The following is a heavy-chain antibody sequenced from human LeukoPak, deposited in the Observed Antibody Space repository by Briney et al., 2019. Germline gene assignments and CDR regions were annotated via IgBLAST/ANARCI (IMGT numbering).Heavy chain of an antibody. CDR2: IWYDGSNK. V-gene: IGHV3-33*06. CDR1: GVTFSSYG. Sequence: GRSLRLTCAVSGVTFSSYGMHWVRQAPGKGLEWVAVIWYDGSNKYYADSVKGRFTISRDNSKNTLYLQMNSLRAEDTAVYYCAKDLNYYYMDVWGKGTTVTVSS. J-gene: IGHJ6*03. CDR3: AKDLNYYYMDV.